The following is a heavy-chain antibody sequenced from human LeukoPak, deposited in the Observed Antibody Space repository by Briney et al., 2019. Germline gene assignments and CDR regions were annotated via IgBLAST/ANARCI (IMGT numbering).Heavy chain of an antibody. CDR1: GGSISSSSYY. Sequence: PSETLYLTCTVSGGSISSSSYYWGWIRQPPGKGLEWIGSIYYSGSTYYNPSLKSRVTISVDTSNNQFSLKLSSVTAADTAVYYCARHSTDFWSGYHPNDAFDIWGQGTMVTVSS. D-gene: IGHD3-3*01. V-gene: IGHV4-39*01. CDR2: IYYSGST. J-gene: IGHJ3*02. CDR3: ARHSTDFWSGYHPNDAFDI.